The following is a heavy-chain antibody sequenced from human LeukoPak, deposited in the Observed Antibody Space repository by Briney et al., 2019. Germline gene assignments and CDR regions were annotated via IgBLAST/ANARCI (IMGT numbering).Heavy chain of an antibody. CDR3: ARRRFYDSGTYHNGYYFDY. Sequence: SETLSLTCTVSGGSISSYYWSWIRQPPGKGLEWIGYIYTSGSTNYNPSLKSRVTISVDTSKNQFSLKMSSVTAADTAVYYCARRRFYDSGTYHNGYYFDYWGQGTLVTVSS. CDR1: GGSISSYY. CDR2: IYTSGST. V-gene: IGHV4-4*09. J-gene: IGHJ4*02. D-gene: IGHD3-10*01.